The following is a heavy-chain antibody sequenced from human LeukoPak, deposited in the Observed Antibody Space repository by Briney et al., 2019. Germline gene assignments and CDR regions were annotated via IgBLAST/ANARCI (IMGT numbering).Heavy chain of an antibody. V-gene: IGHV4-61*02. CDR1: GGPISSGSYY. CDR2: IYTSGST. D-gene: IGHD1-26*01. Sequence: SQTLSLTCTVSGGPISSGSYYWSWIRQPAGKGLEWIGRIYTSGSTNYNPSLKSRVTISVDTSKNQLSLKLSSVTAADTAVYYCARLRWELLSKYYYYGMDVWGQGTTVTVSS. CDR3: ARLRWELLSKYYYYGMDV. J-gene: IGHJ6*02.